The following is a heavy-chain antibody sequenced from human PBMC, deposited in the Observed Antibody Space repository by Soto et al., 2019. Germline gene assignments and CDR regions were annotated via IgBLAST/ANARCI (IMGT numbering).Heavy chain of an antibody. V-gene: IGHV1-46*01. CDR1: GYTFAFYF. J-gene: IGHJ4*02. CDR2: INPTGGPT. Sequence: ASVKVSCKASGYTFAFYFIHWVRQVPGHGLEWMGTINPTGGPTSYAQKFQGRVTMTRDTSTNTVYMELTSLTYDDTAVYYCTRAEEMATISFEHWGQGTLVTVSS. CDR3: TRAEEMATISFEH.